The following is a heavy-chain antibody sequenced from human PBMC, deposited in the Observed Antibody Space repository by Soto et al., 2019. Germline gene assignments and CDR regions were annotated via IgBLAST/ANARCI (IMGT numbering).Heavy chain of an antibody. Sequence: EVQLVESGGGLVQPGGSLRLSCAASGFTFSSSEMNWVRQAPGKGLEWVSWISTSGSTIYYADSVKGRFTISRDNAENSLYLQMNSLRVEDTAVYYCARGVITGFDYWGQGTLVTVSS. V-gene: IGHV3-48*03. CDR3: ARGVITGFDY. CDR2: ISTSGSTI. D-gene: IGHD3-16*01. CDR1: GFTFSSSE. J-gene: IGHJ4*02.